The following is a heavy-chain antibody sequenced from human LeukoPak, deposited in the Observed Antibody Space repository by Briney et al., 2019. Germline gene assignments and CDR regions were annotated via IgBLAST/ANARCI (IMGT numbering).Heavy chain of an antibody. CDR1: GFTFSSYA. J-gene: IGHJ5*02. D-gene: IGHD5-24*01. Sequence: GGSLRLSCAASGFTFSSYAMHWVRQAPGNGLVWVSRGNSEGGDRNYADSVKGRFTISTDNAKNTLYLEMHSLRAEDTAVYYCVRDGDDYNFDHWGQGSLVTVSS. CDR3: VRDGDDYNFDH. CDR2: GNSEGGDR. V-gene: IGHV3-74*01.